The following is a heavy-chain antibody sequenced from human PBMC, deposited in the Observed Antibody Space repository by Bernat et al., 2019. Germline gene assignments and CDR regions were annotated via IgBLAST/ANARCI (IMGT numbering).Heavy chain of an antibody. V-gene: IGHV2-70*15. Sequence: QVTLRESGPALVKPTETLTLTCTISDFSLSTTGVCVSWVRQPPGKALEWLARIDWEDDKYYSTSLQTSLTISKDTSKKQVVLTMTDMDPVDTATYYCARSDLVFIPPWGFDSWGQGTLVTVSS. D-gene: IGHD2-21*01. J-gene: IGHJ4*02. CDR2: IDWEDDK. CDR1: DFSLSTTGVC. CDR3: ARSDLVFIPPWGFDS.